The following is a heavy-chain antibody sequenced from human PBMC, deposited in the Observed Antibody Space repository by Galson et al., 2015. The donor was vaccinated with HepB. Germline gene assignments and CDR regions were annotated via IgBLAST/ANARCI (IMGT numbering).Heavy chain of an antibody. CDR1: GYTFTSYG. D-gene: IGHD1-14*01. CDR3: ARDSTLKPNWYFDL. V-gene: IGHV1-18*04. Sequence: SVKVSCKASGYTFTSYGISWVRQAPGQGLEWMGWISAYNGNTNYAQKLQGRVTTTTDTSTSTAYMELRSLRSDDTAVYYCARDSTLKPNWYFDLWGRGTLVTVSS. CDR2: ISAYNGNT. J-gene: IGHJ2*01.